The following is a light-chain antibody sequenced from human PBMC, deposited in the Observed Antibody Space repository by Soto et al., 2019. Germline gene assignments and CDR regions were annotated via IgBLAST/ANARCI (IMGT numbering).Light chain of an antibody. CDR2: DAS. J-gene: IGKJ5*01. CDR1: QSVSSY. Sequence: EIVLTQSPATLSLSPGERATLSCRASQSVSSYLAWYQQKPGQAPRLLIYDASNRATCIPARFSGSGSGTDFNLTISSLEPEDFAVYYCQQRSNWITFGQGTRLEIE. V-gene: IGKV3-11*01. CDR3: QQRSNWIT.